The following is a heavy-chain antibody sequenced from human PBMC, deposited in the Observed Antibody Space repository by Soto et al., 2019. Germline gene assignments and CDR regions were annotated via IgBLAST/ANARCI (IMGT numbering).Heavy chain of an antibody. D-gene: IGHD5-12*01. J-gene: IGHJ4*03. V-gene: IGHV1-46*01. CDR3: ARLPGGGYDLFRMDY. Sequence: ASVKVSCKASGYTFTSYYMHWVRQAPGQGLEWMGIINPSGGSTSYAQKFQGRVTMTRDTSTSTVYMELSSLRSEDTAVYYCARLPGGGYDLFRMDYWGQGTLVTVSS. CDR2: INPSGGST. CDR1: GYTFTSYY.